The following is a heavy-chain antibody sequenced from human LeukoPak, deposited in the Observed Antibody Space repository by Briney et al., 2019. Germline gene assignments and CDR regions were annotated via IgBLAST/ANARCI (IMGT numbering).Heavy chain of an antibody. J-gene: IGHJ5*02. D-gene: IGHD5-24*01. CDR2: IKQEGSEK. CDR1: GFSSGSYW. CDR3: ARENRDGYNPYNWFDP. Sequence: GGSLRLSCAASGFSSGSYWMSWVRQAPGKGLEWVANIKQEGSEKFYVDSVKGRFTISRDNAKNSLYLQMNSLRAEDTGIYYCARENRDGYNPYNWFDPWGQGTLVTVSS. V-gene: IGHV3-7*01.